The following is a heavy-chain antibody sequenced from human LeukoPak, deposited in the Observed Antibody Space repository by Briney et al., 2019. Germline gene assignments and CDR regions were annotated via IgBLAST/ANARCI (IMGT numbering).Heavy chain of an antibody. D-gene: IGHD1-7*01. V-gene: IGHV3-53*01. CDR2: IYSGGST. J-gene: IGHJ6*03. CDR3: AKRRGLELLYYYYMDV. CDR1: GFTVSSNY. Sequence: GGSLRLSCAASGFTVSSNYMSWVRQAPGKGPEWVSVIYSGGSTYYADSVKGRFTISRDNSKNTLYLQMNSLRAEDTAVYYCAKRRGLELLYYYYMDVWGKGTTVTVSS.